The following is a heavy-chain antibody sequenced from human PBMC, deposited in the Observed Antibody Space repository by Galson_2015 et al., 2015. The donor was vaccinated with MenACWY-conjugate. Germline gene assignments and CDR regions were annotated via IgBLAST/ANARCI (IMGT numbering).Heavy chain of an antibody. CDR2: ISRNGDTI. CDR3: ARVDYFDY. V-gene: IGHV3-48*01. Sequence: SLRLSCAASGFTFSSFHMNWVRQAPGKGLAWISFISRNGDTIYYGDSVKGRFTISRDNAKNSLYLQMNSLRAEDTAVYFCARVDYFDYWGQGTLVTVSS. J-gene: IGHJ4*02. CDR1: GFTFSSFH.